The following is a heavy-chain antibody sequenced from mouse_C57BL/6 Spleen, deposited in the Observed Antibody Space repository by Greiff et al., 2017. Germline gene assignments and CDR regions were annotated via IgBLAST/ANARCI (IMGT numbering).Heavy chain of an antibody. V-gene: IGHV1-50*01. CDR2: IDPSDSST. J-gene: IGHJ3*01. CDR1: GYTFTSYW. D-gene: IGHD4-1*01. Sequence: QVQLQQSGAELVKPGASVKLSCKASGYTFTSYWMQWVKQRPGQGLEWIGEIDPSDSSTNYNQKFQGKATLTVDTSSSTAYMQLSSLTSEDSAVDCWATGTKGFAYWGQGTLVTVSA. CDR3: ATGTKGFAY.